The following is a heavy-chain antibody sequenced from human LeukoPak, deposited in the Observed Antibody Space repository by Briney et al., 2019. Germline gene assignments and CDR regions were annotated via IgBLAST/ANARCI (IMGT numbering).Heavy chain of an antibody. V-gene: IGHV1-8*01. Sequence: ASVKVSCKASGFTFTSHDYNWVRQATGQGLEWMGWMNPNSGNTGYAQKFQGRVTMTRDTSITTVYMELSSLTSEDTAVYYCARVAVGATFYYGMDVWGQGTTVTVSS. J-gene: IGHJ6*02. CDR2: MNPNSGNT. D-gene: IGHD1-26*01. CDR1: GFTFTSHD. CDR3: ARVAVGATFYYGMDV.